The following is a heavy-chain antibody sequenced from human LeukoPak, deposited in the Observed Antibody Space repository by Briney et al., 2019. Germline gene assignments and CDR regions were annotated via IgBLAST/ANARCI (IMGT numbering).Heavy chain of an antibody. D-gene: IGHD2-2*01. V-gene: IGHV3-23*01. Sequence: PGGSLRLSCAASGFTFSSYAMNWVRQAPGKGLEWVSAISGSGGSTYYADSVKGRFTISRDNSKNTLYLQMNSLRAEDTAVYYCPKQTGPRTSCYSAWGQGTLVTVSS. CDR2: ISGSGGST. CDR3: PKQTGPRTSCYSA. CDR1: GFTFSSYA. J-gene: IGHJ5*02.